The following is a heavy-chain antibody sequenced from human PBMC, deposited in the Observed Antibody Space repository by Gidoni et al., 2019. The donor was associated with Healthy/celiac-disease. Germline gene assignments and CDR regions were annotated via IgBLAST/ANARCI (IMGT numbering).Heavy chain of an antibody. CDR1: GFTFSSYE. D-gene: IGHD3-22*01. V-gene: IGHV3-48*03. CDR3: ASRILTYYYDSSGYAFDI. Sequence: EVQLVESGGGLVQPGGSLRLSCAASGFTFSSYEMNWVRQAPGKGLELVSYISSSGSTIYYADSVKGRFTISRDNAKNSLYLQMNSLRAEDTAVYYCASRILTYYYDSSGYAFDIWGQGTMVTVSS. J-gene: IGHJ3*02. CDR2: ISSSGSTI.